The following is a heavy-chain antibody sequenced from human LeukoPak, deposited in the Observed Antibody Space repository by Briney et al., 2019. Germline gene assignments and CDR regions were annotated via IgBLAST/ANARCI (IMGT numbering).Heavy chain of an antibody. CDR1: GFTFSSYS. V-gene: IGHV3-21*01. J-gene: IGHJ3*02. CDR2: ISSSSSYI. D-gene: IGHD6-13*01. CDR3: ARFIAAANDAFDI. Sequence: GGSLRLSCAASGFTFSSYSMNWVRQAPGKGLEWFSSISSSSSYIYYADSVKGRFTISRDNAKNSLYLQMNSLRAEDTAVYYCARFIAAANDAFDIWGQGTMVTVSS.